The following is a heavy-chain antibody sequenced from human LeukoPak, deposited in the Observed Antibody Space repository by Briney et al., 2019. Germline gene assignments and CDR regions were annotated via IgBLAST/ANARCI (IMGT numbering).Heavy chain of an antibody. V-gene: IGHV4-4*07. J-gene: IGHJ4*02. CDR2: IYTSGST. D-gene: IGHD6-19*01. CDR3: ARDSSGWSRNYGFDY. CDR1: GGSISSYY. Sequence: SETLSLTCAVSGGSISSYYWSWIRQPAGKGLEWIGRIYTSGSTNYNPSLTSRVTMSVDTSKNQFSLKLSSVTAADTAVYYCARDSSGWSRNYGFDYWGQGTLVTVSS.